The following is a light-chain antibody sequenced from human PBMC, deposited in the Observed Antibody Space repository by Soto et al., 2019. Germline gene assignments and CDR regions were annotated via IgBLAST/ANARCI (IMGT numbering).Light chain of an antibody. Sequence: QSALTQPRSLSGSPGQSLTISCTGTSIDVGSYNYVSWYQQHPGKAPKIMIYDVTKRPSGVPDRFSGFKSGNTAFLTISGLQADDEADYYCCSYGGSNPHVIFGGGTKVTVL. V-gene: IGLV2-11*01. CDR1: SIDVGSYNY. J-gene: IGLJ2*01. CDR3: CSYGGSNPHVI. CDR2: DVT.